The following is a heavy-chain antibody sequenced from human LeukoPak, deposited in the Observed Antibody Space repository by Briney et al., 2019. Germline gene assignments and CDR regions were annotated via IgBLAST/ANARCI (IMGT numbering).Heavy chain of an antibody. CDR2: ISGSGGTT. V-gene: IGHV3-23*01. CDR1: GFTFSSYA. D-gene: IGHD5-12*01. CDR3: AKVGWLRSRSSDDY. Sequence: GGTLRLSCKASGFTFSSYAMSWVRQAPGKGLEWVSAISGSGGTTYYVGSVKGRFTISRDNFKNTLYLQMNSLRAEDTAVYYCAKVGWLRSRSSDDYWGQGTLVTVSS. J-gene: IGHJ4*02.